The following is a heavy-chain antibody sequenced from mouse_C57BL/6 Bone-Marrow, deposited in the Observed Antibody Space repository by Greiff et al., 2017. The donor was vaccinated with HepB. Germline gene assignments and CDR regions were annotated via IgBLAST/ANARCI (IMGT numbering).Heavy chain of an antibody. CDR2: INPNNGGT. J-gene: IGHJ1*03. CDR1: GYTFPDYN. Sequence: EVQLQQSGPGLLKPGASVKMSCKASGYTFPDYNMHWVKQSHGKSLEWIGYINPNNGGTSYNQKFKGKATLTVNKSSSTAYMELRSLTSEDSAVYYCASRYDYDGDWYFDGWGTGTTVTVSS. V-gene: IGHV1-22*01. CDR3: ASRYDYDGDWYFDG. D-gene: IGHD2-4*01.